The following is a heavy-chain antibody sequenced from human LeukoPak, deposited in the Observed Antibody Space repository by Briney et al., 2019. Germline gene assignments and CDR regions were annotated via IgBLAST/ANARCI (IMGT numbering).Heavy chain of an antibody. CDR1: GGSISSYY. Sequence: SETLSLTCTVSGGSISSYYWGWIRQPPGKGLEWIGYIYYSGSTNYNPSLKSRVTISVDTSKNQFSLKLSSVTAADTAVYYCARTLLHDYGDYYFDYWGQGTLVTVSS. V-gene: IGHV4-59*01. CDR3: ARTLLHDYGDYYFDY. D-gene: IGHD4-17*01. CDR2: IYYSGST. J-gene: IGHJ4*02.